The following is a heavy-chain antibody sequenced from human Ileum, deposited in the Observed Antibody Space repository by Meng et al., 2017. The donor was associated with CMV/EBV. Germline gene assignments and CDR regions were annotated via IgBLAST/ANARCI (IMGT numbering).Heavy chain of an antibody. D-gene: IGHD2-2*01. CDR3: ARGVRGDIVVVPAASVAFDY. J-gene: IGHJ4*02. Sequence: FCTFYWRCIRQPPGEGLEWIEGLNHSGSTNYITSLESRVTISVDTSKNQFFLKLSSVTAADTAVYYCARGVRGDIVVVPAASVAFDYWGQGTLVTVSS. CDR2: LNHSGST. CDR1: FCTFY. V-gene: IGHV4-34*01.